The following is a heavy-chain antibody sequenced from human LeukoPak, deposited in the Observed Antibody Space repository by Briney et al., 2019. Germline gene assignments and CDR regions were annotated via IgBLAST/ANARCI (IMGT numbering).Heavy chain of an antibody. CDR2: IHPNSGGT. Sequence: ASVKVSCKASGYTFTGYFMHWVRQAPGQGLEWMGWIHPNSGGTNYAPKFQGRVIMTRDTSISTAYMELSRLRSDDTAVYYCAKDTSSNSGWYEEAYWGQGTLVTVSS. V-gene: IGHV1-2*02. CDR3: AKDTSSNSGWYEEAY. D-gene: IGHD6-19*01. CDR1: GYTFTGYF. J-gene: IGHJ4*02.